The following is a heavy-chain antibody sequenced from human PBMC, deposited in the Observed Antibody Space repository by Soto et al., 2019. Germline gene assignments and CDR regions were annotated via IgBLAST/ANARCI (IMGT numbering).Heavy chain of an antibody. J-gene: IGHJ4*02. CDR2: TSFSGYT. CDR3: VRGGNPYHYATSGPGTFDK. D-gene: IGHD1-26*01. Sequence: QVQLQESGPGLVKPSQTLSFTCSVSGDSVSSGDSYWSWIRQPPGKALEWIGYTSFSGYTSYSPSLKSRVTISVDMSKSQFSLRLTSVTAADTAVYYCVRGGNPYHYATSGPGTFDKWGQGTLVSVSS. CDR1: GDSVSSGDSY. V-gene: IGHV4-30-4*01.